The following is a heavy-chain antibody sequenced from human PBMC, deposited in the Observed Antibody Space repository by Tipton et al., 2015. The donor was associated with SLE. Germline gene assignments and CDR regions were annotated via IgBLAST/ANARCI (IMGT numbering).Heavy chain of an antibody. D-gene: IGHD2-15*01. CDR3: ARGGGSSPDGLDV. Sequence: QLVQSGAEVKKPGASVRVSCKASGYAFITYGLTWVRQAPGEGLEWMGWISPYDGTTNYARKLRGRVTFTTDTSSSTAYVDLRSLRSGDAAVYYCARGGGSSPDGLDVWGQGTTVTVSS. CDR2: ISPYDGTT. V-gene: IGHV1-18*01. J-gene: IGHJ6*02. CDR1: GYAFITYG.